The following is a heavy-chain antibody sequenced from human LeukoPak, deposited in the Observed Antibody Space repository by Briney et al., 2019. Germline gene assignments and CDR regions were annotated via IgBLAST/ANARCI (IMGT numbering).Heavy chain of an antibody. V-gene: IGHV3-30*02. CDR2: IRYDGSNK. J-gene: IGHJ4*02. Sequence: GGSLRLSCAASGFTFSSYGMHWVRQAPGKGLEWVAFIRYDGSNKYYADSVKGRFTISRDNSKNTLYLQMNSLRAEDTAVYYCAKDLVDYGDYSAVDYWGQGTLVTASS. CDR1: GFTFSSYG. CDR3: AKDLVDYGDYSAVDY. D-gene: IGHD4-17*01.